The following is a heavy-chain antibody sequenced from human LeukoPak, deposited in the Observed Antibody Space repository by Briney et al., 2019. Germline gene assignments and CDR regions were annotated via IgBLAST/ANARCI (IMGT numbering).Heavy chain of an antibody. J-gene: IGHJ5*02. CDR3: ARAIAAAGSFNWFDP. Sequence: SETLSLTCTVSGGSISSYYWSWIRQPPGKGLEWIGYIYYSGSTNYNPSLKSRVTISADTSKNQFSLKLSSVTAADTAVYYCARAIAAAGSFNWFDPWGQGTLVTVSS. CDR2: IYYSGST. D-gene: IGHD6-13*01. V-gene: IGHV4-59*01. CDR1: GGSISSYY.